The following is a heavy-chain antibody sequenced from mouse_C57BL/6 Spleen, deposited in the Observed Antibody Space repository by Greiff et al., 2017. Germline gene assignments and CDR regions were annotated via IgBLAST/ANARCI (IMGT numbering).Heavy chain of an antibody. CDR2: INPNNGGT. D-gene: IGHD4-1*01. V-gene: IGHV1-26*01. Sequence: EVQLQQSGPELVKPGASVKISCKASGYTFTDYYMNWVKQSHGKSLEWIGDINPNNGGTSYNQKFKGKATLTVDKSSSTAYMELRSLTSEDSAVXYCASTGTSWYFDVWGTGTTVTVSS. CDR3: ASTGTSWYFDV. J-gene: IGHJ1*03. CDR1: GYTFTDYY.